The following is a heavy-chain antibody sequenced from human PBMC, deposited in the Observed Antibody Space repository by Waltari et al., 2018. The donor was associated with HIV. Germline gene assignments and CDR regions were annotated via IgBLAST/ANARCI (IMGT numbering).Heavy chain of an antibody. CDR1: GGSFNSYH. CDR3: ARALFGVGSNWFDP. J-gene: IGHJ5*02. CDR2: IYYTGRT. D-gene: IGHD3-3*01. V-gene: IGHV4-59*01. Sequence: SVSGGSFNSYHWSWIRQPPGKGLEWIGYIYYTGRTNCNPSLKSRVTISVDTSKNQFSLRLSSVTAADTAVYYCARALFGVGSNWFDPWGQGTLVTVSS.